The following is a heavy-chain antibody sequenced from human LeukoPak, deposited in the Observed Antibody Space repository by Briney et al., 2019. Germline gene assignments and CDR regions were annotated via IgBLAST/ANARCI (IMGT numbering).Heavy chain of an antibody. D-gene: IGHD3-9*01. J-gene: IGHJ4*02. CDR1: GFTFGDYA. CDR2: IRSKAYGGTT. Sequence: GRSLRLSCTASGFTFGDYAMSWVRRAPGKGLEWVGFIRSKAYGGTTEYAASVKGRFTISRDDSKSIAYLQMNSLKTEDTAVYYCTRGRMYYDILTGYYNVPAFDYWGQGTLVTVSS. CDR3: TRGRMYYDILTGYYNVPAFDY. V-gene: IGHV3-49*04.